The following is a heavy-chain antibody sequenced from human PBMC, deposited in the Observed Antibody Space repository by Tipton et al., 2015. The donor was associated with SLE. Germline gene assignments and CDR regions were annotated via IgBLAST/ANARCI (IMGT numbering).Heavy chain of an antibody. D-gene: IGHD3-10*01. CDR3: ASGLLWFKELFY. CDR1: GFTFGDYG. Sequence: RSLRLSCRGSGFTFGDYGVNWFRQAPGKGLEWVGSIKNEAYGATTEYAASVRDRFTVSRDDSKSIAHLQMNSLRAEDTAVYYCASGLLWFKELFYWGQGTLVTVSS. J-gene: IGHJ4*02. V-gene: IGHV3-49*03. CDR2: IKNEAYGATT.